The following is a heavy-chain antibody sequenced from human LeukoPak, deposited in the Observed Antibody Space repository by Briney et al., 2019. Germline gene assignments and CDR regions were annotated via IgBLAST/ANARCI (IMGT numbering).Heavy chain of an antibody. CDR1: GGTFIKYE. CDR2: IIPTFGTA. J-gene: IGHJ4*02. D-gene: IGHD2-8*01. Sequence: SVKVSCRASGGTFIKYEIIWVRQAPGQGLEWMGGIIPTFGTANYAQRFQGRVTITADESTSTAYMELSSLRSEDTAIYYCARGYCINGVCDRGDYWGQGTLVTVSS. CDR3: ARGYCINGVCDRGDY. V-gene: IGHV1-69*13.